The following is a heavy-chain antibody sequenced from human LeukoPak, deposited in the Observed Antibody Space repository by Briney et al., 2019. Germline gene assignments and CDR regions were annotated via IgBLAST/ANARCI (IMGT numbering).Heavy chain of an antibody. CDR3: AGAQGSSAYYCDH. D-gene: IGHD3-16*01. V-gene: IGHV3-23*01. Sequence: GGSLRLSCAASGFTFSSYAMSWVRQAPGKGLEWVSAISGSGGSTYYADSVKGRFTISRDNSKNTLYLQMNSLKTEDTAVYYCAGAQGSSAYYCDHWGQGALVTASS. J-gene: IGHJ4*02. CDR1: GFTFSSYA. CDR2: ISGSGGST.